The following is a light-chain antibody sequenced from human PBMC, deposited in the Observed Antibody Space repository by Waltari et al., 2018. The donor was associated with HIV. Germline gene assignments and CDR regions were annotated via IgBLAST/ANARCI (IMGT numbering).Light chain of an antibody. Sequence: QSALTQPASVSGSPGQSITISCTGTSSDVGSYNLVSWYQQHPGKAPNLSVYAVSTRPSGVSNRFSGSKSGNTASLTISGLQAEDEADYYCCSYAGSSTYVFGTGTKVTVL. CDR2: AVS. CDR1: SSDVGSYNL. V-gene: IGLV2-23*02. J-gene: IGLJ1*01. CDR3: CSYAGSSTYV.